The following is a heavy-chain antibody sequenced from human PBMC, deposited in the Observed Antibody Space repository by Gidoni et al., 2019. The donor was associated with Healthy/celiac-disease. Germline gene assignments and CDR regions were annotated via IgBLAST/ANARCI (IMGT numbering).Heavy chain of an antibody. CDR1: GFTFSNAW. CDR2: IKSKTDGGTT. D-gene: IGHD1-7*01. Sequence: EVQLVESGGGLVKPGGSLRPCCAATGFTFSNAWMSWVRQAPGKGLEWVGRIKSKTDGGTTDYAAPVKGRFTISRDDSKNTLYLQMNSLKTEDTAVYYCTTDGELGTTGYFDYWGQGTLVTVSS. J-gene: IGHJ4*02. V-gene: IGHV3-15*01. CDR3: TTDGELGTTGYFDY.